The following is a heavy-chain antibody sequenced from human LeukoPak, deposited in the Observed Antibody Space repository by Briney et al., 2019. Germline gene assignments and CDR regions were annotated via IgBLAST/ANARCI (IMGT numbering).Heavy chain of an antibody. D-gene: IGHD5-24*01. Sequence: SETLSLTCAVYGGSFSGYYWGWIRQPPGKGLEWIGSIYYSGSTYYNPSLKSRVTISVDTSKNQFSLKLSSVTAADTAVYYCAIRDGYNSDAFDIWGQGTMVTVSS. J-gene: IGHJ3*02. CDR1: GGSFSGYY. CDR3: AIRDGYNSDAFDI. V-gene: IGHV4-34*01. CDR2: IYYSGST.